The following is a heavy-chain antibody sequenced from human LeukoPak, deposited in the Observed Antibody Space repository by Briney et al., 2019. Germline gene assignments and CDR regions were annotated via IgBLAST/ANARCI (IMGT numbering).Heavy chain of an antibody. CDR2: IIPIFGTA. Sequence: GSSVKVSCKASGGTFSSYAISWVRQAPGQGLEWMGGIIPIFGTANYAQKFQGRVTITADESTSTAYMELSSMRSEDTAVYYCARLGSGSFNYYYYGMDVWGKGTTVTVSS. CDR3: ARLGSGSFNYYYYGMDV. J-gene: IGHJ6*04. CDR1: GGTFSSYA. V-gene: IGHV1-69*01. D-gene: IGHD3-10*01.